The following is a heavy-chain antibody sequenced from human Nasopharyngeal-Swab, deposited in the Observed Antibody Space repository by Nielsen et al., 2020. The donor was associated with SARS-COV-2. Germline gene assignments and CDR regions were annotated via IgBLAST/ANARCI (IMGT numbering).Heavy chain of an antibody. J-gene: IGHJ4*02. Sequence: SETLSLTCAVYGGSFSGYYWSWIRQPPGKGLEWIGEINHSGSPNYNPSLKRRVTISVDPSKNQFSLKLSSVTVADTAVYSCARPIRGYETYYFDYWGQGTLVTVSS. D-gene: IGHD5-12*01. CDR3: ARPIRGYETYYFDY. CDR1: GGSFSGYY. CDR2: INHSGSP. V-gene: IGHV4-34*01.